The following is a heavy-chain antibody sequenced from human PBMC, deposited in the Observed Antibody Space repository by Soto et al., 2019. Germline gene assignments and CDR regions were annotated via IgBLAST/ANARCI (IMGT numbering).Heavy chain of an antibody. CDR3: ARATSGWYKDAFDI. J-gene: IGHJ3*02. D-gene: IGHD6-19*01. Sequence: QVQLVESGGGVVQPGRSLRLSCAASGFTFSSYAMHWVRQAPGKGLEWVAVISYDGSNKYYADSVKGRFTISRDNSKNTLYLQRNSLRAEDTAVYYCARATSGWYKDAFDIWGQGTMVTVSS. V-gene: IGHV3-30-3*01. CDR1: GFTFSSYA. CDR2: ISYDGSNK.